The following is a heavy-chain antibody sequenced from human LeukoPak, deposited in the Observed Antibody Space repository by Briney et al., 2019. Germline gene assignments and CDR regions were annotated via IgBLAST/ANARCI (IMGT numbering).Heavy chain of an antibody. CDR2: ISGSGGST. J-gene: IGHJ6*03. CDR1: GFTFSSYA. V-gene: IGHV3-23*01. CDR3: ATGTIPIIYYYYMDV. Sequence: GGSLRLSCAASGFTFSSYAMSWVRQAPGKGLEWVSAISGSGGSTYYADSVKGRFTISRDNSKNTLYLQMNSLRAEDTAVYYCATGTIPIIYYYYMDVWGKGTTVTVSS. D-gene: IGHD2-2*02.